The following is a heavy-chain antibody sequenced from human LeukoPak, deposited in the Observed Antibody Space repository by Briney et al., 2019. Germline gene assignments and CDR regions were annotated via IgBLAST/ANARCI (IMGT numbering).Heavy chain of an antibody. CDR1: GYSFTSFW. CDR2: INPGDSDT. CDR3: AKEAKSGLGMGIDY. J-gene: IGHJ4*02. V-gene: IGHV5-51*01. D-gene: IGHD7-27*01. Sequence: GESLKISCKGSGYSFTSFWIAWVRQVPGKGLEWMAIINPGDSDTRYSPSFQGQVTISADKSISTVYLQWSSLKASDTAMYYCAKEAKSGLGMGIDYWGQGTLVTVSS.